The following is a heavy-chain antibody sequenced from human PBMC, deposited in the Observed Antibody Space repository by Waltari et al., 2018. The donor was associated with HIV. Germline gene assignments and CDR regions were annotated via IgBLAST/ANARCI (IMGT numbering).Heavy chain of an antibody. CDR3: ARSGIVRGRSYELLAV. D-gene: IGHD3-16*01. Sequence: QVLLVQSGTEVNKPGASVTISCKASGYNFTSYKVHWVRLAPGRGLEWLGWIKSGTGKGREAPRFEDRRTMTRDIPASTSYFVLSGLTPQETSVYFCARSGIVRGRSYELLAVWGQGT. V-gene: IGHV1-3*01. CDR1: GYNFTSYK. J-gene: IGHJ4*01. CDR2: IKSGTGKG.